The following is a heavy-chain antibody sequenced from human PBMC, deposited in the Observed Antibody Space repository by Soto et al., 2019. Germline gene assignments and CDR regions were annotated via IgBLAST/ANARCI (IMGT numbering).Heavy chain of an antibody. CDR3: ARDVTTGVTIFGVVTHNWFDP. J-gene: IGHJ5*02. CDR1: GFTFSSYW. D-gene: IGHD3-3*01. CDR2: IKQDGSEK. Sequence: PGGSLRLSCAAPGFTFSSYWMSWVRQAPGKGLEWVANIKQDGSEKYYVDSVKGRFTISRDNAKNSLYLQMNSLRAEDTAVYYCARDVTTGVTIFGVVTHNWFDPWGQGTLLTVSS. V-gene: IGHV3-7*01.